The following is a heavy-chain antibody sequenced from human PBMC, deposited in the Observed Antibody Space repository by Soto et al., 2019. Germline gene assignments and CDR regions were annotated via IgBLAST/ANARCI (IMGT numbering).Heavy chain of an antibody. CDR2: ISYDGSNK. CDR3: ASPSRRSIQLWPQFDY. CDR1: GFTFSSYA. V-gene: IGHV3-30-3*01. D-gene: IGHD5-18*01. J-gene: IGHJ4*02. Sequence: GGSLRLSCAASGFTFSSYAMHWVRQAPGKGLEWVAVISYDGSNKYYADSVKGRFTISRDNSKNTLYLQMNSLRAEDTAVYYCASPSRRSIQLWPQFDYWGQGTLVTVSS.